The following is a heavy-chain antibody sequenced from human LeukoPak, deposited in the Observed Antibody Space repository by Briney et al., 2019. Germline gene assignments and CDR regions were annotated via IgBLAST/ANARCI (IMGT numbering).Heavy chain of an antibody. D-gene: IGHD6-19*01. CDR1: GFTFSSYA. J-gene: IGHJ4*02. Sequence: PGGSLRLSCAASGFTFSSYAMTWVRQAPGRGLEWVSVIYSGGSTYYADSVKGRFTISRDNSKNTLYLQMNSLRAEDTAVYYCASSSGWYDVWGQGTLVTVSS. CDR3: ASSSGWYDV. V-gene: IGHV3-53*01. CDR2: IYSGGST.